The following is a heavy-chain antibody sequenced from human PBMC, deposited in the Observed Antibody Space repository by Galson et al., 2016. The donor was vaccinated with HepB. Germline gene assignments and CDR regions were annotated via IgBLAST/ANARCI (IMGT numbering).Heavy chain of an antibody. D-gene: IGHD3-22*01. CDR3: AGLPHYDLLTGDSQH. J-gene: IGHJ1*01. Sequence: SETLSLTCTVSGGSVSTYSYYWTWIRQPPGKGLEWIGYAYYSGPNYNPSLQSQVTISVDTSKNQFSLNLRSVTPADTAVYYCAGLPHYDLLTGDSQHWAQGTLVTVSS. V-gene: IGHV4-61*01. CDR2: AYYSGP. CDR1: GGSVSTYSYY.